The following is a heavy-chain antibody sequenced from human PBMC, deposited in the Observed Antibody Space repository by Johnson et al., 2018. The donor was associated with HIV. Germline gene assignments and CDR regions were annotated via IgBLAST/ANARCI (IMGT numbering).Heavy chain of an antibody. V-gene: IGHV3-9*01. CDR1: GFTFDDYA. CDR3: AKDRNYGSGSYPDAFDI. CDR2: ISWDSGSI. J-gene: IGHJ3*02. Sequence: VQLVESGGGVVQPGRSLRLSCAASGFTFDDYAMHWVRQAPGKGLEWVSGISWDSGSIGYEDSVKGRFTISRDNAKNSLYLQMNSLRAEDTALYYCAKDRNYGSGSYPDAFDIWGQGTMVTVSS. D-gene: IGHD3-10*01.